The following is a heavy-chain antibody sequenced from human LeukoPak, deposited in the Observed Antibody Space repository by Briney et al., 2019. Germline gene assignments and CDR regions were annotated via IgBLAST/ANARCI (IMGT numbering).Heavy chain of an antibody. J-gene: IGHJ4*02. CDR1: GFIFSDYD. V-gene: IGHV3-64*01. Sequence: GGALRLSRAASGFIFSDYDVHWVRQAPRKGLEFVSAITSNGGRTFYANSVKGRFTISRDNSKNALYLQMDSLRADDMAVYYCARGAASGGYDYWGQGALVTVSS. CDR2: ITSNGGRT. D-gene: IGHD3-10*01. CDR3: ARGAASGGYDY.